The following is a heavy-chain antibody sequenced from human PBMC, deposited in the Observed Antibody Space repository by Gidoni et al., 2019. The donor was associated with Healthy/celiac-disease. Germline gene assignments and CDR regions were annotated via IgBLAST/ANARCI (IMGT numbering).Heavy chain of an antibody. J-gene: IGHJ3*02. CDR3: ARPCGSCGSCHKPHAAFDI. Sequence: QVQLQLWRAGVLDPSETLSLPCAVYGGPFRGYHWSWIRQPPGKGLEWIGEINHSGSTNYNPSLKSRVTISVDTSKNQFSLKLSSVTAADTAVYYCARPCGSCGSCHKPHAAFDIWGQGTMVTVSS. V-gene: IGHV4-34*01. CDR1: GGPFRGYH. CDR2: INHSGST. D-gene: IGHD2-15*01.